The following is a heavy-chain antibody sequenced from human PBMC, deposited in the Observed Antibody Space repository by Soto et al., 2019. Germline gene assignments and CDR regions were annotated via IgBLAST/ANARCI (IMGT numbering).Heavy chain of an antibody. CDR3: TKEGVPRYYFDY. J-gene: IGHJ4*02. Sequence: QVQLVQSGAEVKKPGASVKVSCKASGYTFTSYYMHWVRQAPGQGLEWMGLINPSGGSTSYAQKFQGRVTITRDTSTSTVYMELSSLRSEDTAVYYCTKEGVPRYYFDYWGQGTLVTVSS. CDR1: GYTFTSYY. D-gene: IGHD3-16*01. V-gene: IGHV1-46*03. CDR2: INPSGGST.